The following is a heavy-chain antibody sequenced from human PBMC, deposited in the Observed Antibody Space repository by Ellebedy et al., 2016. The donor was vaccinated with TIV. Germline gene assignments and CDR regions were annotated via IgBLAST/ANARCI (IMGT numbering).Heavy chain of an antibody. CDR1: DFTFASSA. CDR3: AAPGMTPFSGSGYYHYGMDV. J-gene: IGHJ6*02. CDR2: VVVGSGNT. Sequence: AASVKVSCKVSDFTFASSAVQWVRQARGQRLEWIGWVVVGSGNTNYAQKFQERVIITRDVSTTTAYMELSSLRPEDTAVYYCAAPGMTPFSGSGYYHYGMDVWGQGTTVTVSS. V-gene: IGHV1-58*01. D-gene: IGHD2/OR15-2a*01.